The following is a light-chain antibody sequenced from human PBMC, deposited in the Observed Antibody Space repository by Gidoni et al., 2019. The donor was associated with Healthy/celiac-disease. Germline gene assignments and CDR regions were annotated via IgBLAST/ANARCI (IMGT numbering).Light chain of an antibody. CDR1: SSNVGGYNY. CDR3: SSYTSSSTLGV. V-gene: IGLV2-14*01. CDR2: DVS. J-gene: IGLJ2*01. Sequence: QSALTQPASVAGSPGQSITISCTGTSSNVGGYNYVPWYQQHPGKAPKLMIYDVSNRPSGVSNRFSGSKSGNTASLPISGLQAEDEAAYYCSSYTSSSTLGVFGGGTKLTVL.